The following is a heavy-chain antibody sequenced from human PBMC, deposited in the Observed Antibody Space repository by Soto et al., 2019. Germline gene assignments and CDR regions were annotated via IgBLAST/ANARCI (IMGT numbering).Heavy chain of an antibody. D-gene: IGHD3-22*01. Sequence: GGSLRLSCAASGFTFSSYAMSWVRQAPGKGLEWVSAISGSGGSTYYADSVKGRLTISRDNSKNTLYLQMNSLRAEDTAVYYCAKDLSQNYYDSSGYDYWGQGTLVTVSS. CDR3: AKDLSQNYYDSSGYDY. V-gene: IGHV3-23*01. J-gene: IGHJ4*02. CDR2: ISGSGGST. CDR1: GFTFSSYA.